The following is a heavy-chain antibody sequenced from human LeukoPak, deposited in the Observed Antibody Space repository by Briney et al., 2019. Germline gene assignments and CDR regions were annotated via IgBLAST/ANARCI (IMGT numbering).Heavy chain of an antibody. CDR1: GFTFGDYA. V-gene: IGHV3-49*03. D-gene: IGHD3-22*01. CDR3: TRDRSEHSSVVITFWVFCYNYMYA. Sequence: GGSLRLSCTASGFTFGDYAMSWFRQAPGKGLEWVGFIRSKAYGGTTEYAASVKGRFTISRDDSKSIAYLQMNSLTTEAPAVYYCTRDRSEHSSVVITFWVFCYNYMYAWGKKTTLTVSS. CDR2: IRSKAYGGTT. J-gene: IGHJ6*03.